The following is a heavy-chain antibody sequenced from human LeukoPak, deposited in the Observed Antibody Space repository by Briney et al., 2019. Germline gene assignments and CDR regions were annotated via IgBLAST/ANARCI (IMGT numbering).Heavy chain of an antibody. J-gene: IGHJ4*02. CDR3: ARYSSGWYTAFDY. D-gene: IGHD6-19*01. CDR1: GGSISSGGYY. V-gene: IGHV4-31*03. CDR2: IYYSGST. Sequence: SQTLSLTCTVSGGSISSGGYYWSWIRQHPGKCLEWIGYIYYSGSTYYNPSLKSRVTISVDTSKNQFSLKLSSVTAADTAVYYCARYSSGWYTAFDYWGQGTLITVSS.